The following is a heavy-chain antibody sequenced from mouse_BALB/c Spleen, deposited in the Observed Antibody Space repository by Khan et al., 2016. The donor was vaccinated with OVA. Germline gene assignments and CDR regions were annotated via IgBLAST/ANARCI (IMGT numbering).Heavy chain of an antibody. Sequence: QIQLVQSGPELKKPGETVKISCKASGYIFPNYGMNWVKQAPGKGLKWMVWINTYTGEPTYADDFKGRFAFSLATSPSTAYLQINNLKHEDTASYFCASGGYWYFDVWGAGTTVTVSS. V-gene: IGHV9-3-1*01. J-gene: IGHJ1*01. CDR1: GYIFPNYG. CDR3: ASGGYWYFDV. D-gene: IGHD1-1*02. CDR2: INTYTGEP.